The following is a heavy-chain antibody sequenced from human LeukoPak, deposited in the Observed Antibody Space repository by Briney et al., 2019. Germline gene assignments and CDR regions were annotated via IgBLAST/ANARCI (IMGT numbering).Heavy chain of an antibody. V-gene: IGHV3-30*02. CDR1: GFTFSSYG. D-gene: IGHD3-22*01. CDR2: IRYDGSNK. J-gene: IGHJ3*02. Sequence: GGSLRLSCAASGFTFSSYGMRWVRQAPGKGLEWVAFIRYDGSNKYYADSAKGRFTISRDNSKNTLYLQMNSLRAEDTAVYYCAKDLLVVVITGDHAFDIWGQGTMVTVSS. CDR3: AKDLLVVVITGDHAFDI.